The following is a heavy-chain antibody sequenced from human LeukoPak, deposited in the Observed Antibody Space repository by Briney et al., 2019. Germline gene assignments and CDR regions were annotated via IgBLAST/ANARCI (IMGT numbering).Heavy chain of an antibody. V-gene: IGHV1-3*02. J-gene: IGHJ4*02. D-gene: IGHD6-13*01. CDR2: SKAGNGNT. CDR1: ADTFTSCA. CDR3: ARGYSSSWYYRGRYYFDY. Sequence: ASEKVSCKASADTFTSCARQCVREGPGQRLEWLKCSKAGNGNTKYSQEFEGRVTITRDTSASTAYMELSSLRSEDLAVYYCARGYSSSWYYRGRYYFDYWGQGTWVTVSS.